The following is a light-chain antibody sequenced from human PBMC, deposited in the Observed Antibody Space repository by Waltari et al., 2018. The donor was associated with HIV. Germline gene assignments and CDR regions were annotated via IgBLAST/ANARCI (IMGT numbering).Light chain of an antibody. V-gene: IGLV3-9*01. J-gene: IGLJ2*01. CDR3: QGWDSSTV. Sequence: SYELTQPLSVSVALGQTARITCGGNNIGSKNVHWYQQKPGQGPVLVIDRDKNRPLWNPGRFPGAKPGEHATLTIRRAQARDGAGYYCQGWDSSTVFGGGTKLTVL. CDR1: NIGSKN. CDR2: RDK.